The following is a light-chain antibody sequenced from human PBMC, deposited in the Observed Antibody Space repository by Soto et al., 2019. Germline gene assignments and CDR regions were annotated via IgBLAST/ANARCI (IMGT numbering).Light chain of an antibody. Sequence: EIVLTQSPGTLSLSPGERATLSCRASQSVSSSYLAWYPHKPGQAPRLLIYGASSRATGIPDRFSGSGSGTDFTLTIRRLEPEDFAVYYCQQYCISPRTFGQGTKVEIK. V-gene: IGKV3-20*01. CDR1: QSVSSSY. CDR2: GAS. J-gene: IGKJ1*01. CDR3: QQYCISPRT.